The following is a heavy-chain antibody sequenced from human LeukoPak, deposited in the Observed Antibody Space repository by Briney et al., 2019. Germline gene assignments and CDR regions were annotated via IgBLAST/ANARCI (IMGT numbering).Heavy chain of an antibody. Sequence: SETLSLTCTVSSGSISNYYWSWIRQPPGKGLEWIGEIYHSGSTNYNPSLKSRVTISVDKSKNQFSLKLSSVTAADTAVYYCARATPPGYSSSWFFDYWGQGTLVTVSS. V-gene: IGHV4-59*12. CDR1: SGSISNYY. CDR3: ARATPPGYSSSWFFDY. D-gene: IGHD6-13*01. CDR2: IYHSGST. J-gene: IGHJ4*02.